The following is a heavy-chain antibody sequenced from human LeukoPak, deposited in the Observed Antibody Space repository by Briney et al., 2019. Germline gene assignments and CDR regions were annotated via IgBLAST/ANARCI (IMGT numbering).Heavy chain of an antibody. J-gene: IGHJ4*02. V-gene: IGHV3-21*01. CDR2: ISSSSDYI. D-gene: IGHD3-10*01. Sequence: KPGRSLRLSCAASGFTFSSYSMNWVRQAPGKGLEWVSSISSSSDYIYYTDSVKGRFTISRDNAKNSLYVQMNRLRTEGTGVYYCARDSGSGSYYPRFDYWGQGTLVTVSS. CDR1: GFTFSSYS. CDR3: ARDSGSGSYYPRFDY.